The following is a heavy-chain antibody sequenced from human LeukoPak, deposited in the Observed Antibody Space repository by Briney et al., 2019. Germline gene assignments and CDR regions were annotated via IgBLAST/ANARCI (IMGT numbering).Heavy chain of an antibody. CDR2: IYTSGST. CDR3: ARVRYCSSTSCLYGMDV. V-gene: IGHV4-4*07. Sequence: SETLSLTCTVSGGSISSYYWSWIRQPAGKGLEWIGRIYTSGSTNYNPSLKSRVTMSVDTSKNQFSLRLSSVTAADTAVYYCARVRYCSSTSCLYGMDVWGQGTTVTVPS. D-gene: IGHD2-2*01. CDR1: GGSISSYY. J-gene: IGHJ6*02.